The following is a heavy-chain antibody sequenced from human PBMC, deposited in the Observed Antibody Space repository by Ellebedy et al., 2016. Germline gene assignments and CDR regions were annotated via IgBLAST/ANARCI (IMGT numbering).Heavy chain of an antibody. D-gene: IGHD3-10*01. Sequence: GGSLRLXCAASGFSVSSNDMSWVRQAPGKGLELVSLIYGGGTSYYADSVKGRFTISRDNFKKAIYLQMSSLKIEDTAVYFCARDVTIWHGGGLDIWGRGTTVTVSS. CDR1: GFSVSSND. CDR2: IYGGGTS. J-gene: IGHJ3*02. V-gene: IGHV3-53*05. CDR3: ARDVTIWHGGGLDI.